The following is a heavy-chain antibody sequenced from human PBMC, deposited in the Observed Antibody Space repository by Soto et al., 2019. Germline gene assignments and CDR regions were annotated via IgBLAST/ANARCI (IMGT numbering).Heavy chain of an antibody. Sequence: KGAGYSCTTHYMQYVRHAYGQGLEWMRIIHPSGGSKSYAQKFQGRVTMTRDTSTSTVHMELSSLRSEDTAVYYCASRLGYCMSTSCYLYGMDVWRQGTTLTGS. D-gene: IGHD2-2*01. V-gene: IGHV1-46*01. CDR2: IHPSGGSK. J-gene: IGHJ6*02. CDR1: GYSCTTHY. CDR3: ASRLGYCMSTSCYLYGMDV.